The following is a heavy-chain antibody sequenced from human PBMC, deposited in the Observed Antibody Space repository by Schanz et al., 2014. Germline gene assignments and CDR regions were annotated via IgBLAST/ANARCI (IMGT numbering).Heavy chain of an antibody. CDR2: ISGSGGDT. CDR3: AKGQWLSYYFDY. J-gene: IGHJ4*02. D-gene: IGHD6-19*01. CDR1: GFTFSSYA. V-gene: IGHV3-23*01. Sequence: EVQLLESGGGLVQPGGSLRLSCAASGFTFSSYAMSWVRQAPGKGLEWVSAISGSGGDTYYADSVKGRFTISRDNSKNTLYLQMNSLRAEDTAVYYCAKGQWLSYYFDYWGQGTLVTVSS.